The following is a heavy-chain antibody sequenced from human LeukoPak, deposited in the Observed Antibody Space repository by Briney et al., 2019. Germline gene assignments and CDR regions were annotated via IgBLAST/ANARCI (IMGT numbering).Heavy chain of an antibody. Sequence: GGSLRLSCAASGFTFSSYSMNWVRQAPGKGLGWVSSISSSSSYIYYADSVKGRFTISRDNAKNSLYLQMNSLRAEDTAVYYCARGPPSSTSGNWFDPWAREPWSPSPQ. CDR2: ISSSSSYI. V-gene: IGHV3-21*01. CDR1: GFTFSSYS. D-gene: IGHD2-2*01. CDR3: ARGPPSSTSGNWFDP. J-gene: IGHJ5*02.